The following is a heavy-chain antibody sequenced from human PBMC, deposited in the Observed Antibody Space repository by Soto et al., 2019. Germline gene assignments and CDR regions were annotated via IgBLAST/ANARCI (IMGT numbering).Heavy chain of an antibody. D-gene: IGHD2-2*01. CDR3: ARAEDIVVVLAALGYAFDI. J-gene: IGHJ3*02. CDR1: GGSFSGYY. CDR2: INHSGST. V-gene: IGHV4-34*01. Sequence: QVQLQQWGAGLLKPSETLSLTCAVYGGSFSGYYWSWIRQPPGKGLEWIGEINHSGSTNYNPSLKSRVPISVDSSMNQFSLKLSSVTAADTAVYYCARAEDIVVVLAALGYAFDIWGQGTMVTVSS.